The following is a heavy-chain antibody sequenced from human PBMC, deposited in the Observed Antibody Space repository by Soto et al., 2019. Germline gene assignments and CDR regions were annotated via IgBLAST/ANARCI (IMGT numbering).Heavy chain of an antibody. CDR3: ASPAPPDCIIPRCHKGSDP. V-gene: IGHV4-31*03. Sequence: SETLSLTCTVSGGSISSGDYYWNWIRQPPGKGLEWIGYIYYSGDIYYSPSLKSRVTISLDTSKNQFSLKLNSVTAADTAVYFCASPAPPDCIIPRCHKGSDPWGKGTPVTVS. J-gene: IGHJ5*02. CDR2: IYYSGDI. D-gene: IGHD3-3*01. CDR1: GGSISSGDYY.